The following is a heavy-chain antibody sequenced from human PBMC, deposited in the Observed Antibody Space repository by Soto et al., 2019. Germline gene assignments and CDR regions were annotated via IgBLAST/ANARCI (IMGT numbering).Heavy chain of an antibody. CDR2: IIPILGIA. D-gene: IGHD6-13*01. V-gene: IGHV1-69*02. Sequence: QVQLVQSGAEVKKPGSSVKVSCKASGGTFSSYTISWVRQAPGQGLEWMGRIIPILGIANYAQKFQGRVTSTADNPASTAYMEQSGLRPEDTAVYYCAPTGLAAAGTPSQRYDYYGMDVW. J-gene: IGHJ6*01. CDR1: GGTFSSYT. CDR3: APTGLAAAGTPSQRYDYYGMDV.